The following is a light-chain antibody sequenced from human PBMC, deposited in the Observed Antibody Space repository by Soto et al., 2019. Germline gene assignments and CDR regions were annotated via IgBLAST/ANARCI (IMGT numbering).Light chain of an antibody. V-gene: IGKV3-11*01. Sequence: EIVLIQSPATLSLSPGERATLSCRASQSVSSYLAWYQQKPGQAPRLLIYDASNRATGIPARFSGSGSGTDFTLTISSLEPEDFAVYYCQQRSNWAGTFGQGTKVEIK. CDR1: QSVSSY. CDR3: QQRSNWAGT. J-gene: IGKJ1*01. CDR2: DAS.